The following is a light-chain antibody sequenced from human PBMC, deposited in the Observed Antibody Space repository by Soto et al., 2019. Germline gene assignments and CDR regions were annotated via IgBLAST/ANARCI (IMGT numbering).Light chain of an antibody. Sequence: EIRMSQSPVTLSVSTGERVTLSCRASQSISGKSAWYQQKPGQAPSLLMFGASTRATGIPDRFSGSGSATDFTLTISRLEPEDFALYYCQHYGTSPITFGQGTRLEI. CDR1: QSISGK. CDR2: GAS. V-gene: IGKV3-20*01. CDR3: QHYGTSPIT. J-gene: IGKJ5*01.